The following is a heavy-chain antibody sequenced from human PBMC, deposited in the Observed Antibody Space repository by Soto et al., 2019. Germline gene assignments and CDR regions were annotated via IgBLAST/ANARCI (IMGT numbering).Heavy chain of an antibody. J-gene: IGHJ5*02. CDR3: ARERSGYSQTFEP. CDR2: IIPIFGTA. D-gene: IGHD4-4*01. V-gene: IGHV1-69*06. Sequence: SVKVSCKASGVTFSSYAISWVGQAPWQGLEWMGGIIPIFGTANYAQKFQGRVTITADKYKSTAYMKLSSLRSEDTAGYYCARERSGYSQTFEPWGQGTLVTVSS. CDR1: GVTFSSYA.